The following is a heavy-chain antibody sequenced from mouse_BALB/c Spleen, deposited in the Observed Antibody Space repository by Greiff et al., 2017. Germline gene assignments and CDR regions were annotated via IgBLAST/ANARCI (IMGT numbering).Heavy chain of an antibody. CDR3: ARDYGNY. J-gene: IGHJ3*01. D-gene: IGHD2-1*01. CDR2: ISSGGSYT. Sequence: EVQLVESGGGLVKPGGSLKLSCAASGFTFSSYAMSWVRQSPEKRLEWVAEISSGGSYTYYPDTVTGRFTISRDNAKNTLYLEMSSLRSEDTAMYYCARDYGNYWGQGTLVTVSA. V-gene: IGHV5-9-4*01. CDR1: GFTFSSYA.